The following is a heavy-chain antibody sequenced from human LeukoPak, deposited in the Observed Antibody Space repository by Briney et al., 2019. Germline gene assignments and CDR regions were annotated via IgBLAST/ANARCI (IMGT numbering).Heavy chain of an antibody. CDR3: ASSTTGSYPPLFDY. CDR2: IVPILGIA. D-gene: IGHD3-10*01. J-gene: IGHJ4*02. V-gene: IGHV1-69*02. Sequence: ASVKVSCKASVGPLSSYTISWVRQAPGQGLEWVCRIVPILGIANYAQKFQGRVTITADKSTSTAYMELSSLRSEDTAVYYCASSTTGSYPPLFDYWGQGTLVTVSS. CDR1: VGPLSSYT.